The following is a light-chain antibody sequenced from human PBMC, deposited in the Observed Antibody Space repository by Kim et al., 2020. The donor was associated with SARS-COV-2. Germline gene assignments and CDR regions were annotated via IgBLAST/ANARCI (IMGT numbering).Light chain of an antibody. J-gene: IGKJ2*01. CDR1: QSVLYSSNNKNY. Sequence: DIVMTQSPDSLAVSLGERATINCKSSQSVLYSSNNKNYLAWFQQKPGQPPKQLIYWASTRESGVPDRFSGSGSGTDFTLTINSLQAEDVAVYYCQQYYNTFHTFGQGTKLEI. CDR2: WAS. V-gene: IGKV4-1*01. CDR3: QQYYNTFHT.